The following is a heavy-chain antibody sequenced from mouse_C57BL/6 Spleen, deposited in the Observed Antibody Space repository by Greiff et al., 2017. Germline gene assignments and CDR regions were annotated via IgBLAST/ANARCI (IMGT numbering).Heavy chain of an antibody. CDR1: GYTFTSYW. Sequence: QVHVKQPGAELVRPGSSVKLSCKASGYTFTSYWMDWVKQRPGQGLEWIGNIYPSDSETHYNQKFKDKATLTVDKYSSTAYMQISSLTPEYCAVYDCARRPTVVATRYVDFWGTGTTVTVSS. V-gene: IGHV1-61*01. J-gene: IGHJ1*03. D-gene: IGHD1-1*01. CDR3: ARRPTVVATRYVDF. CDR2: IYPSDSET.